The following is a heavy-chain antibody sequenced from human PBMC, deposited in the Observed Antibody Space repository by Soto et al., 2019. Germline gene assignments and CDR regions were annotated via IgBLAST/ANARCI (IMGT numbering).Heavy chain of an antibody. D-gene: IGHD3-10*01. CDR1: GFTFSNYG. J-gene: IGHJ4*02. V-gene: IGHV3-33*01. CDR2: IWYDGSNK. CDR3: ASALETGDY. Sequence: QVQLVESGGGVVQPGRSLRLSCAASGFTFSNYGMHWVRQAPGKGPEWVAVIWYDGSNKDYADSVKGRFTISRDNSKNTLYLQMISLRAEDTAVYYCASALETGDYWGQGTLVTVSS.